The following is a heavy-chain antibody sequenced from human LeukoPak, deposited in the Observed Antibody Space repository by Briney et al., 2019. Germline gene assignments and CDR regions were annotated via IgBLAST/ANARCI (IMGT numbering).Heavy chain of an antibody. CDR2: IKQDGSEK. J-gene: IGHJ5*02. D-gene: IGHD2-15*01. CDR3: ARGADGVSSNSRGWFDP. V-gene: IGHV3-7*01. Sequence: PGGSLRLSCAASGFTVSSNDMSWVRQAPGKGLEWVANIKQDGSEKYYVDSVKGRFTISRDNAKNSLYLQMNSLRAEDTAVYSCARGADGVSSNSRGWFDPWGQGTLVTVSS. CDR1: GFTVSSND.